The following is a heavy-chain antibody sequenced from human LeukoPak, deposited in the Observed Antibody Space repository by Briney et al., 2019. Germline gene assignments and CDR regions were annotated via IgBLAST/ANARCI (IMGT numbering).Heavy chain of an antibody. V-gene: IGHV4-59*08. CDR2: IFYTGDS. J-gene: IGHJ4*02. Sequence: SETLSLTCTVSGVSSSSSYWSWIRQPPGKGLEWIGYIFYTGDSNHNPSFKSRVSISLDTSKDQISLKLSSVTAADTAVYYCARLGYYFDYWGQGTLVTVSS. CDR1: GVSSSSSY. CDR3: ARLGYYFDY.